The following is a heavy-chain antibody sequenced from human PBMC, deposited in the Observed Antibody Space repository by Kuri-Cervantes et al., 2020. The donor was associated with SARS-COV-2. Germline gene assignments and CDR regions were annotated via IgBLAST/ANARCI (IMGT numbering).Heavy chain of an antibody. CDR3: ARGGDFWYFYYGMDV. D-gene: IGHD3-3*01. Sequence: ASVKVSCKASGGTFSSYAISWVRQAPGQRLEWMGWINAGNGNTKYSQKFQGRVTITRDTSASTAYMELSSLRSEDTAVYYCARGGDFWYFYYGMDVWGQGTTVTVSS. CDR2: INAGNGNT. CDR1: GGTFSSYA. V-gene: IGHV1-3*01. J-gene: IGHJ6*02.